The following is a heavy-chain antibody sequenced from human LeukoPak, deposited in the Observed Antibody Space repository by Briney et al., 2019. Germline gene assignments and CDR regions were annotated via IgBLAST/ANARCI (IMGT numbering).Heavy chain of an antibody. D-gene: IGHD6-19*01. V-gene: IGHV3-49*04. CDR2: IRSKTYGGPT. CDR3: TRGPGYSSGCHV. J-gene: IGHJ4*02. Sequence: GGTLRLSSTAPGFTLGDYAMSWVRQAPGQGLEWVGFIRSKTYGGPTEYAASVKVRFTISRDDSKSIAYMQILSLKTEDPGVYYCTRGPGYSSGCHVWGQGTLVTVSS. CDR1: GFTLGDYA.